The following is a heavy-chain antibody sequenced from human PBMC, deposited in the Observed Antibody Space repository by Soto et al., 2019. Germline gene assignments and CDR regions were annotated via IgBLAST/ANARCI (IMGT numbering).Heavy chain of an antibody. CDR2: ISYSGST. Sequence: SETLSLTCTVSDGSMSSPTYYRGLIRQPPGKGLEWIGSISYSGSTYYNPSLMSRVTISLDTSKNQLSLKLSSVTAADTAVYYCARYNSGSRYYFDYWGQGTLVTVSS. V-gene: IGHV4-39*01. CDR1: DGSMSSPTYY. D-gene: IGHD5-18*01. CDR3: ARYNSGSRYYFDY. J-gene: IGHJ4*02.